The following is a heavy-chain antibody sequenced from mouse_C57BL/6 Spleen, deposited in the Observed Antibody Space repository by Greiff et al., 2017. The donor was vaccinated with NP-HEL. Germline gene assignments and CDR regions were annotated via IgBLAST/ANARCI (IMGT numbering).Heavy chain of an antibody. V-gene: IGHV5-6*02. CDR1: GFTFSSYG. D-gene: IGHD1-1*01. CDR3: ARHTTTVVADWYFDV. Sequence: DVMLVESGGDLVKPGGSLKLSCAASGFTFSSYGMSWVRQTPDKRLEWVATISSGGSYTYYPDSVKGRFTISRDNAKNTLYLQMSSLKSEDTAMYYCARHTTTVVADWYFDVWGTGTTVTVSS. CDR2: ISSGGSYT. J-gene: IGHJ1*03.